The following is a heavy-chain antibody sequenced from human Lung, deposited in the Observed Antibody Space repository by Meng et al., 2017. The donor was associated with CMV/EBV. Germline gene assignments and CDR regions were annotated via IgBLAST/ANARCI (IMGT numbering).Heavy chain of an antibody. D-gene: IGHD1-14*01. V-gene: IGHV1-18*01. J-gene: IGHJ4*02. CDR1: GYTLGTDG. CDR3: ASGTPSRRYCDY. Sequence: QLRLVQSWTILKKPLASAMTSCKRSGYTLGTDGIFWVRQAPGQGVEWMRWFVNYVDTYPAPKFQGRVTMTTDTHTNTAVMELMSLSSDDTAVYYCASGTPSRRYCDYWGQGTLVTVSS. CDR2: FVNYVDT.